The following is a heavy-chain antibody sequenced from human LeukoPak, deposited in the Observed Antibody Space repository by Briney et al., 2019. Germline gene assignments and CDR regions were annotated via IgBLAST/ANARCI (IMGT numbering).Heavy chain of an antibody. J-gene: IGHJ4*02. CDR1: GGSISSVSYY. CDR2: IYYSGST. CDR3: ARLLRIYYGSGSYFDY. D-gene: IGHD3-10*01. Sequence: PSETLSLTCTVSGGSISSVSYYWGWIRQPPGKGLEWIGSIYYSGSTYYNPSLKSRVTISVDTSKNQFSLKLSSVTAADTAVYYRARLLRIYYGSGSYFDYWGQGTLVTVSS. V-gene: IGHV4-39*01.